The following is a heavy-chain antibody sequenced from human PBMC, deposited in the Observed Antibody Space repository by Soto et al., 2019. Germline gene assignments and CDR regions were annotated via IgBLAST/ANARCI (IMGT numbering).Heavy chain of an antibody. V-gene: IGHV1-2*02. D-gene: IGHD3-10*01. CDR3: ARHHVTMVRGVIITPPMFDS. J-gene: IGHJ4*02. Sequence: GASVKVSCKASGYTFTGYYMHWVRQAPGQGLEWLGWINPNSGGTNYAQQFQGRVTMTRDTSISTAYMELSRLRYGDTAVYFCARHHVTMVRGVIITPPMFDSWGQGTLVTVSS. CDR2: INPNSGGT. CDR1: GYTFTGYY.